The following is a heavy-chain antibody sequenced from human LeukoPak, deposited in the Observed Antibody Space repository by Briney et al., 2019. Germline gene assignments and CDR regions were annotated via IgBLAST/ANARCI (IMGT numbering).Heavy chain of an antibody. CDR2: TYYRSKWYN. CDR3: ARGDYDFWSGSSRAYYFDY. D-gene: IGHD3-3*01. CDR1: GDSVSSNSAA. V-gene: IGHV6-1*01. J-gene: IGHJ4*02. Sequence: SQTLSLTCAISGDSVSSNSAAWNWIRQSPSRGLEWLGRTYYRSKWYNDYAVSVKGRITINPDTSKNQFSLKLSSVTAADTAVYYCARGDYDFWSGSSRAYYFDYWGQGTLVTVSS.